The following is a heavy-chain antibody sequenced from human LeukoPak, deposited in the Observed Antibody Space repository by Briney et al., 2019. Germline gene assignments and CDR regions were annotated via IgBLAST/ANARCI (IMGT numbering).Heavy chain of an antibody. V-gene: IGHV1-46*01. CDR3: ARDSIAAAGPYYYYMDV. D-gene: IGHD6-13*01. CDR2: INPSGGST. CDR1: GYTFTSYY. Sequence: ASVKVSCKASGYTFTSYYMHWVRQAPGQGLEWMGIINPSGGSTSYAQKFQGRVTMTRDMSTSTVYMELSRLRSDDTAVYYCARDSIAAAGPYYYYMDVWGKGTTVTVSS. J-gene: IGHJ6*03.